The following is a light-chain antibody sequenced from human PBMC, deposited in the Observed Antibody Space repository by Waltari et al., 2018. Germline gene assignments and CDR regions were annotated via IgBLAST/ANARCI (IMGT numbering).Light chain of an antibody. CDR2: DAT. J-gene: IGKJ1*01. Sequence: EIVMTQSPATLSVSPGESATLSCRASQSIGSNLACYQQKPGQAPRLLIYDATTRDTDIAARFSGSGSGTEFILTISSLQSEDFAVYFCQQYRDWPRTFGHGTKVETK. CDR3: QQYRDWPRT. CDR1: QSIGSN. V-gene: IGKV3-15*01.